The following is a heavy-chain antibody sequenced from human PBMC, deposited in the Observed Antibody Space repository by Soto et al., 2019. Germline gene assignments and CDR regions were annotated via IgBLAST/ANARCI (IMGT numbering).Heavy chain of an antibody. CDR3: AKYQPPSYSSGWKFDP. CDR2: ISGSGGST. V-gene: IGHV3-23*01. D-gene: IGHD6-19*01. J-gene: IGHJ5*02. CDR1: GFTFSSYA. Sequence: PGGALRLSCAASGFTFSSYAMSWVRQAPGKGLEWVSAISGSGGSTYYADSVKGRVTISRANCKNTPYLQMNSLRAEDTAVYYCAKYQPPSYSSGWKFDPWGQGTRVTVGS.